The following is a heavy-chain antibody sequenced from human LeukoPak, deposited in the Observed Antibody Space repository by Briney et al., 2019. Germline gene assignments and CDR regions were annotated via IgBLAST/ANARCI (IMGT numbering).Heavy chain of an antibody. J-gene: IGHJ2*01. Sequence: GGSLRLSCAASGFTFSNAWMSWVRHAPGKGLEWVGRIKSKTDGGTTYYAAPVKGRFTISRDDSKNTLYLHMDSLKPEDTAVYYCTTAQDGLWGRGTLVTVPS. CDR3: TTAQDGL. CDR1: GFTFSNAW. D-gene: IGHD2-15*01. CDR2: IKSKTDGGTT. V-gene: IGHV3-15*01.